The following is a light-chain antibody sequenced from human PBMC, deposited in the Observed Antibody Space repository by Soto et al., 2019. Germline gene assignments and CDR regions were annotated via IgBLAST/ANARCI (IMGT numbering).Light chain of an antibody. CDR3: SSYAGTHIV. CDR2: DVS. V-gene: IGLV2-8*01. J-gene: IGLJ1*01. CDR1: SSDVGGYNY. Sequence: QSALTQPPSASGSPGQSVTLSCTGTSSDVGGYNYVSWYQQHPGKAPKLMIYDVSKRPSGVPDRFSGSKSGNTASLTVSGLQAEDEADYYCSSYAGTHIVFGTGTKLTV.